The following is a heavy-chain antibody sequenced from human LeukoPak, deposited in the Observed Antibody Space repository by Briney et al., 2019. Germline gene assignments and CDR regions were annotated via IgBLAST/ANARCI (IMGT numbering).Heavy chain of an antibody. CDR1: GFTFSSYS. Sequence: GGSLRLSCAASGFTFSSYSMNWVRQAPGKWLEWVSSISSSSSYIYYADSVKGRFTISRDNAKNSLYLQMNSLRAEDTAVYYCAIPLDYYDSSGYDHAFDIWGQGTMVTVSS. CDR3: AIPLDYYDSSGYDHAFDI. J-gene: IGHJ3*02. V-gene: IGHV3-21*01. D-gene: IGHD3-22*01. CDR2: ISSSSSYI.